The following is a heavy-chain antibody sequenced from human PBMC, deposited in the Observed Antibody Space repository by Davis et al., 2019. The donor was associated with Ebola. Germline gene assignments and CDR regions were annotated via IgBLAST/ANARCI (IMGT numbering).Heavy chain of an antibody. V-gene: IGHV1-58*02. J-gene: IGHJ3*02. D-gene: IGHD2-2*01. Sequence: SVKVSCKASGYTFTSYAMHWVRQAPGQRLEWIGWIVVGSGNTNYAQKFQERVTITRDMSTSTAYMELSSLRSEDTAVYYCAAGDIVVVPAARVAFDIWGQGTMVTVSS. CDR1: GYTFTSYA. CDR3: AAGDIVVVPAARVAFDI. CDR2: IVVGSGNT.